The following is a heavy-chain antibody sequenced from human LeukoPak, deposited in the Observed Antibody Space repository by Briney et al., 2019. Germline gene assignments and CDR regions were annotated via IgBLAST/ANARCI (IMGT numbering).Heavy chain of an antibody. CDR1: GFTVSSNY. D-gene: IGHD3-10*01. CDR2: IYSGGST. V-gene: IGHV3-66*01. J-gene: IGHJ4*02. Sequence: GGSLRLSCAASGFTVSSNYMSWVRQAPGKGLEWVSVIYSGGSTYYADSVKGRFTISRDNSKNTLYLQMNSLRAEDTAVYYCARDGVFVVRGALDYWGQGTLVTVSS. CDR3: ARDGVFVVRGALDY.